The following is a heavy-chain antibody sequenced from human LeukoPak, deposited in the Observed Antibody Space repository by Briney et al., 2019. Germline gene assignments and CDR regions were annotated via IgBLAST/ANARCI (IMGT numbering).Heavy chain of an antibody. Sequence: GGSLRLSCAGSGFTFSGYEMNWVRQAPGEGLEWISYISESGSSVKYADSVKGRFTISRDNAKNSLYLQMNSLRAEDTAVYYCARVVVGYSSSWVYDYVWGSYRHSTPTLFDYWGQGTLVTVSS. CDR3: ARVVVGYSSSWVYDYVWGSYRHSTPTLFDY. CDR1: GFTFSGYE. V-gene: IGHV3-48*03. J-gene: IGHJ4*02. D-gene: IGHD3-16*02. CDR2: ISESGSSV.